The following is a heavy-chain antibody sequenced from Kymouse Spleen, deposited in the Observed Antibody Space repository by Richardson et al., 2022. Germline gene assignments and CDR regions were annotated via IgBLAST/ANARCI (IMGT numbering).Heavy chain of an antibody. CDR3: AREGIAAAGTMWFDP. CDR1: GFTFSSYW. V-gene: IGHV3-74*01. D-gene: IGHD6-13*01. CDR2: INSDGSST. Sequence: EVQLVESGGGLVQPGGSLRLSCAASGFTFSSYWMHWVRQAPGKGLVWVSRINSDGSSTSYADSVKGRFTISRDNAKNTLYLQMNSLRAEDTAVYYCAREGIAAAGTMWFDPWGQGTLVTVSS. J-gene: IGHJ5*02.